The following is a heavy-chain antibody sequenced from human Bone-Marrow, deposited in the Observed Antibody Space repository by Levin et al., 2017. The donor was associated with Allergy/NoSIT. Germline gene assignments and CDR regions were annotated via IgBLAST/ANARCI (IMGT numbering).Heavy chain of an antibody. CDR1: GYRLSEIS. V-gene: IGHV1-24*01. D-gene: IGHD6-25*01. Sequence: GASVKVSCRISGYRLSEISMHWVRQAPGQGLEWMGGFDREDGEIIYAQKFQGRATMTEDTSTDTAYMEMSSLTFDDTAVYYCAIDASSGWTPLDYWGQGTLVTVSS. CDR2: FDREDGEI. CDR3: AIDASSGWTPLDY. J-gene: IGHJ4*02.